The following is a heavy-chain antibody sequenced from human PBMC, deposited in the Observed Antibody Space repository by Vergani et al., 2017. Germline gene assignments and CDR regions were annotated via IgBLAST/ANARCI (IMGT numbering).Heavy chain of an antibody. CDR2: ISYDGSKT. V-gene: IGHV3-33*05. D-gene: IGHD3-16*01. CDR1: GFKFSQFG. CDR3: ARDKSKRAPAVMGTYYYYMDV. J-gene: IGHJ6*03. Sequence: QVQLVESGGGVVQPGTSLRLSCEASGFKFSQFGMHWVRQGPGKGLEWVAFISYDGSKTQYADSEKGRVTISRDNDKNTLYLEMESLRVEDTAVYFCARDKSKRAPAVMGTYYYYMDVWGKGTKVTVSS.